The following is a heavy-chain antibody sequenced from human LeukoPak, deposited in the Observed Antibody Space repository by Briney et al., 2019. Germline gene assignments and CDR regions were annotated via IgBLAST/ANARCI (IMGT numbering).Heavy chain of an antibody. Sequence: PSETLSLTCTVSGGSISSCISYWSWIRQPPGKGLEWIATIYYSGSTYYSPSLKSRVTISVDTSKNQFSLKVTSMTAADTAVYYCARRIVGVIDAFDYWGQRALVTVSS. V-gene: IGHV4-39*01. D-gene: IGHD1-26*01. CDR1: GGSISSCISY. CDR2: IYYSGST. J-gene: IGHJ4*02. CDR3: ARRIVGVIDAFDY.